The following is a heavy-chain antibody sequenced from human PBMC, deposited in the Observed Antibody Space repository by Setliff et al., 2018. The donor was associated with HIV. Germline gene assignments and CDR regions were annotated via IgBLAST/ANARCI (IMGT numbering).Heavy chain of an antibody. D-gene: IGHD3-22*01. V-gene: IGHV4-31*03. CDR2: TYYSGST. CDR3: ARASWDYYDSSLLGGSFDP. CDR1: GGSISSSSYY. J-gene: IGHJ5*02. Sequence: SETLSLTCTVPGGSISSSSYYWSWIRQLPGKGLEWIGYTYYSGSTYYNPSLKSRVSISLDTSKNHYSLNLTSVTAADTAVYYCARASWDYYDSSLLGGSFDPWGQGTLVTVS.